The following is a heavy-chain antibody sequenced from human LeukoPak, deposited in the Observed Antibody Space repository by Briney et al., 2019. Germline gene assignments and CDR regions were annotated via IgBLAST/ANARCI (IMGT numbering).Heavy chain of an antibody. CDR2: ISGSGGST. V-gene: IGHV3-23*01. Sequence: PGASLRLSCAASGFTFSSYAMSWVRQAPGKGLEWVSGISGSGGSTYYADSVKGRFTISRDNSKNTLYLQMNSLRAEDTAVYYCAKTKGYSYGYYFDYWGQGTLVTVSS. J-gene: IGHJ4*02. D-gene: IGHD5-18*01. CDR1: GFTFSSYA. CDR3: AKTKGYSYGYYFDY.